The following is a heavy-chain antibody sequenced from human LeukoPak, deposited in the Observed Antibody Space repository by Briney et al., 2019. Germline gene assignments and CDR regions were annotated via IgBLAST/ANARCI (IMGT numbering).Heavy chain of an antibody. D-gene: IGHD1-26*01. Sequence: GGSLRLSCAASGFTFSSYAMSWVRQAPGKWLEWVSGISGSGGSTYYADSVKGRFTISGDNTKNTLYLQMNSLRAEDTAVYYCAKKGATTPDHWGQGTLVTVSS. V-gene: IGHV3-23*01. J-gene: IGHJ4*02. CDR1: GFTFSSYA. CDR2: ISGSGGST. CDR3: AKKGATTPDH.